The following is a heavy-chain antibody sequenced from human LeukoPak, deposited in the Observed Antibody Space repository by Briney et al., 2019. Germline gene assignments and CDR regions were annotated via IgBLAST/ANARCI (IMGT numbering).Heavy chain of an antibody. CDR1: GFSFTDAW. CDR2: VKSKGGGGTT. CDR3: TTEWTPRKAFDC. D-gene: IGHD3/OR15-3a*01. Sequence: GGSLRLSCGASGFSFTDAWMSWVRQAPGKGLEWVGRVKSKGGGGTTDYAAPVKGRLTIPRDDSKNTLYLQMNSLKTEDTAVYYCTTEWTPRKAFDCWGQGTLVTVSS. V-gene: IGHV3-15*01. J-gene: IGHJ4*02.